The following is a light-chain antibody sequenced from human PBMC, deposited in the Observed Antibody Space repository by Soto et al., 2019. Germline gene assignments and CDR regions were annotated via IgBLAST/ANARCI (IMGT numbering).Light chain of an antibody. V-gene: IGKV1-39*01. J-gene: IGKJ1*01. CDR3: QQSYSTPQT. Sequence: DIQMTQSPSSVSASVGGRVTINCRASQSISSYLNWYQQKPGKAPKIXIYAASSLQSGVPSRFSGSGSGTDFTLTISSLKPEDFATYYCQQSYSTPQTFGQGTKVDIK. CDR2: AAS. CDR1: QSISSY.